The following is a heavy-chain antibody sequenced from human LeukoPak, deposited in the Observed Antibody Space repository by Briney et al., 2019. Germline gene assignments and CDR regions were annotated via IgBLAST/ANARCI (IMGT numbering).Heavy chain of an antibody. Sequence: SETLSLTCTVSGGSISSGGYYWSRIRQPPGKGLEWIGYIYHSGSTYYNPSLKSRVTISVDRSKNQFSLKLSSVTAADTAVYYCARDGSGGGYNNWFDPWGQGTLVTVSS. CDR2: IYHSGST. CDR3: ARDGSGGGYNNWFDP. V-gene: IGHV4-30-2*01. CDR1: GGSISSGGYY. D-gene: IGHD3-22*01. J-gene: IGHJ5*02.